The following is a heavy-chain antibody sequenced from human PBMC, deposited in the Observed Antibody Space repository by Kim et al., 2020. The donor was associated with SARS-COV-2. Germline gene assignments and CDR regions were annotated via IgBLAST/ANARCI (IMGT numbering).Heavy chain of an antibody. D-gene: IGHD4-17*01. J-gene: IGHJ4*02. CDR2: GST. CDR3: ARVGVYGFDH. V-gene: IGHV4-34*09. Sequence: GSTNYNPSLKSRITISYDTPKNCYSLKMTSVTYADTAMCDCARVGVYGFDHWGQGALVTVSS.